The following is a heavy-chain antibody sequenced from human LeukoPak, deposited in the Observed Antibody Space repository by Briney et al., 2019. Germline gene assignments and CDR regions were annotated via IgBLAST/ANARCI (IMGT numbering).Heavy chain of an antibody. Sequence: QPGGSLRLSCAASGFTFTSYEMNWVRQAPGKGLEWVSYISSSSSTIYYADSVKGRFTISRDNAKNSLYLQMNSLRDEDTAVYYCARDPYGSGSYGDYWGQGTLVTVSS. D-gene: IGHD3-10*01. V-gene: IGHV3-48*03. J-gene: IGHJ4*02. CDR3: ARDPYGSGSYGDY. CDR1: GFTFTSYE. CDR2: ISSSSSTI.